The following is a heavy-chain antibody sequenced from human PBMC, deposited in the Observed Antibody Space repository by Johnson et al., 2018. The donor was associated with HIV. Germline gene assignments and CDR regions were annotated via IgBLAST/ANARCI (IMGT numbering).Heavy chain of an antibody. CDR3: AIGRGEFPRHAFDI. J-gene: IGHJ3*02. D-gene: IGHD3-10*01. V-gene: IGHV3-7*02. CDR1: GFTFSNAW. Sequence: VQLVESGGGLVKPGGSLRLSCAASGFTFSNAWMSWVRQAPGKGLEWVGNINPDGSEKYYVGSLEGRFTISRDNAKKSLFLHMNSLRADDTAVYYCAIGRGEFPRHAFDIWGQGTMVTVSS. CDR2: INPDGSEK.